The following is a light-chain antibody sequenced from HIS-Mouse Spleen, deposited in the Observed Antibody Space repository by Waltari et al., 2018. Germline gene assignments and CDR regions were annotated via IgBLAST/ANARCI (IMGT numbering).Light chain of an antibody. J-gene: IGLJ2*01. CDR3: QVWDSSSDHVV. V-gene: IGLV3-21*03. Sequence: SYVLTQPPSVSVAPGKTARITCGGNNIGSKSVHWYQQKPGQAPVLVVYDDSDRPSGIPGRFSGCNSGNPATLTISRVEAGDEADYYCQVWDSSSDHVVFGGGTKLTVL. CDR2: DDS. CDR1: NIGSKS.